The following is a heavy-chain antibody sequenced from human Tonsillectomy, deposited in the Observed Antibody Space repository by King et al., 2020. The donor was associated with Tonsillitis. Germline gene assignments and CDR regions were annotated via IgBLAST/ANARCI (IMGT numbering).Heavy chain of an antibody. CDR1: GGSFSNYA. J-gene: IGHJ6*03. V-gene: IGHV1-69*01. CDR3: ARGIAMDYYYCMDV. Sequence: QLVQSGAEVKKPGSSVKVSCKTSGGSFSNYAISWVRQAPGQGLEWMGGIIPIFGTANYAQQFQGRVTITADASTSTVSMKLSSLRSEDTAVYYCARGIAMDYYYCMDVWGKGTAVTVSS. D-gene: IGHD2-21*01. CDR2: IIPIFGTA.